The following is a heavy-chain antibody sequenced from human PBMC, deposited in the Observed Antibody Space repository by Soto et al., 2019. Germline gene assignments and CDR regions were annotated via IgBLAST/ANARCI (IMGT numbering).Heavy chain of an antibody. CDR3: AKVGVAAPFDY. CDR1: GFTLSSYG. Sequence: GGSLRLSCAASGFTLSSYGIHWVRQAPGKGLEWVAVISYDGGNKYYADSVKGRFTISRDNSKNTLYLQMNSLRAEDTPVYYCAKVGVAAPFDYWGQGTLVTVSS. CDR2: ISYDGGNK. J-gene: IGHJ4*02. D-gene: IGHD6-6*01. V-gene: IGHV3-30*18.